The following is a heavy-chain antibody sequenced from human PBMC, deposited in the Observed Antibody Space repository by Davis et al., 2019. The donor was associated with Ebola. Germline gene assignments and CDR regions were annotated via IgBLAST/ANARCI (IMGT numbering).Heavy chain of an antibody. J-gene: IGHJ6*02. CDR2: INTNTGNP. D-gene: IGHD3-16*01. CDR3: ARQWGWGAETQLTV. Sequence: ASVKVSCKASGYTFTSYAMNWVRQAPGQGLEWMGWINTNTGNPTYAQGFTGRFVFSLDTSVSTAYLQISSRKAEDTAVYYCARQWGWGAETQLTVWGQGTTVTVSS. CDR1: GYTFTSYA. V-gene: IGHV7-4-1*02.